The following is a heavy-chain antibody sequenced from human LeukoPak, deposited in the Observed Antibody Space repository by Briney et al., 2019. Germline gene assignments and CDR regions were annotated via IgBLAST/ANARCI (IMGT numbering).Heavy chain of an antibody. J-gene: IGHJ6*02. V-gene: IGHV3-21*01. Sequence: NPGGPLRLSCAASTFTFSDYSMNWVRQAPGKGLEWVSSISSSSTNIYYADSVRGRFTISRDNAKKSLYLQMNSLRAEDTAVYYCATSYGSGSYYDHYYYGMDVWGQGTTVTVSS. D-gene: IGHD3-10*01. CDR3: ATSYGSGSYYDHYYYGMDV. CDR1: TFTFSDYS. CDR2: ISSSSTNI.